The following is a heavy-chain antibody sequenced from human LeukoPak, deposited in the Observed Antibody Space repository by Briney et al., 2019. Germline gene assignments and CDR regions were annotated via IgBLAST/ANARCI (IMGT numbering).Heavy chain of an antibody. Sequence: SETLSLTCTVSGGSIRSSSYFWGWIRQPPGKGLEWIGEINHSGSTNYNPSLKSRVTISVDTSKNQFSLKLSSVTAADTAVYYCVRGINPADYWGQGTLVTVSS. V-gene: IGHV4-39*07. CDR2: INHSGST. J-gene: IGHJ4*02. D-gene: IGHD1-14*01. CDR3: VRGINPADY. CDR1: GGSIRSSSYF.